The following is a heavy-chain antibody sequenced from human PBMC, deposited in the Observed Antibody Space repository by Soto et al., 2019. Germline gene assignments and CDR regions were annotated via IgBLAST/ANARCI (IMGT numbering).Heavy chain of an antibody. Sequence: EVQLLESGGGLVQPGGSLRLSCAASGFTFSSYAMSWVRQAPGKGLEWVSAISGSGGSTYYADSVKGRFTISRDNSKNTLYLQMNSLRAEDTAVYYCAKDLIARYSSSWGHDYWGQGTLVTVSS. CDR2: ISGSGGST. D-gene: IGHD6-13*01. CDR1: GFTFSSYA. V-gene: IGHV3-23*01. CDR3: AKDLIARYSSSWGHDY. J-gene: IGHJ4*02.